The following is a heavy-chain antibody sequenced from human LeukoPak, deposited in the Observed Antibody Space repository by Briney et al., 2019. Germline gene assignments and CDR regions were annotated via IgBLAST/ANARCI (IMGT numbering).Heavy chain of an antibody. Sequence: SETLTLTCTVSGGSISTYYWSWIRQPPGKGLEWIGYIYSSGSTNYNPSLKSRVTISVDTSKNQFSLKLSSVTAADTALYYCAGATGYYYDSGGWGPLVTVSS. CDR1: GGSISTYY. J-gene: IGHJ4*02. V-gene: IGHV4-59*01. CDR3: AGATGYYYDS. CDR2: IYSSGST. D-gene: IGHD3-9*01.